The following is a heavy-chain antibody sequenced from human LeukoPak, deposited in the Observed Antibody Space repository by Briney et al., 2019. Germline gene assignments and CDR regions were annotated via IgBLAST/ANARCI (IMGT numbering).Heavy chain of an antibody. Sequence: SETLSLTCTVSGGSISSGSYYWSWIRQPAGKGLEWIGRINTSGITNYNPSLKSRVTISVDTSKNQFSLKLSSVTAADTAVYYCARDAPGDYYDSSGGRYYYYYYMDVWGKGTTVTVSS. J-gene: IGHJ6*03. CDR2: INTSGIT. CDR3: ARDAPGDYYDSSGGRYYYYYYMDV. CDR1: GGSISSGSYY. V-gene: IGHV4-61*02. D-gene: IGHD3-22*01.